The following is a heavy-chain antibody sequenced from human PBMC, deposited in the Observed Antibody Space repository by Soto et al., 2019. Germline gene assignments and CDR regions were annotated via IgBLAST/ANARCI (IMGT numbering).Heavy chain of an antibody. CDR3: ARIIFTRGYYYDSSGYYSFDY. V-gene: IGHV3-30-3*01. D-gene: IGHD3-22*01. Sequence: PGGSLRLSCAASGFTFSSYAMHWVRQAPGKGLEWVAVISYDGSNKYYADSVKGRFTISRDNSKNTLYLQMNSLRAEDTVVYYFARIIFTRGYYYDSSGYYSFDYWGQGTLVTVSS. CDR1: GFTFSSYA. CDR2: ISYDGSNK. J-gene: IGHJ4*02.